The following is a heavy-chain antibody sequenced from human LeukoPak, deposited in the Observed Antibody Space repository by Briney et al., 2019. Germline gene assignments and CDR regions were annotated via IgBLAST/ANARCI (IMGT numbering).Heavy chain of an antibody. J-gene: IGHJ6*02. CDR1: GFTFSSYA. CDR2: IYYSGST. D-gene: IGHD2-15*01. CDR3: ARDRGSGEKIYYYYGMDV. Sequence: LRLSCAASGFTFSSYAMSWIRQHPGKGLEWIGYIYYSGSTYYNPSLKSRVTISVDTSKNQFSLKLSSVTAADTAVYYCARDRGSGEKIYYYYGMDVWGQGTTVTVSS. V-gene: IGHV4-31*02.